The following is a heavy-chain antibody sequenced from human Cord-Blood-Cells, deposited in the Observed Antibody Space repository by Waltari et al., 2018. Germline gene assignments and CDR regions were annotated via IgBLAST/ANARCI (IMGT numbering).Heavy chain of an antibody. Sequence: QVQLQQWGAGLLQPSATLSLTCAVYGGSFGGYYWSWIRQPPGKGLEWIGEINHSGSTNYNPSLKSRVTISVDTSKNQFSLKLSSVTAADTAVYYCARGFGPSSIAAQDAFDIWGQGTMVTVSS. CDR2: INHSGST. CDR3: ARGFGPSSIAAQDAFDI. CDR1: GGSFGGYY. J-gene: IGHJ3*02. V-gene: IGHV4-34*01. D-gene: IGHD6-6*01.